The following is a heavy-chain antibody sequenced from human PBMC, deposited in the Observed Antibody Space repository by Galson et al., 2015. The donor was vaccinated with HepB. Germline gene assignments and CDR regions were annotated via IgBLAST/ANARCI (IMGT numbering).Heavy chain of an antibody. CDR3: ARGGSYYDFWSGYTHQLFDY. J-gene: IGHJ4*02. CDR1: GFTFSSYS. CDR2: ISSSSSTI. D-gene: IGHD3-3*01. V-gene: IGHV3-48*01. Sequence: SLRLSCAASGFTFSSYSMNWVRQAPGKGLEWVSYISSSSSTIHYADSVKGRFTISRDNAKNSLYLQMNSLRAEDTAVYYCARGGSYYDFWSGYTHQLFDYWGQGTLVTVSS.